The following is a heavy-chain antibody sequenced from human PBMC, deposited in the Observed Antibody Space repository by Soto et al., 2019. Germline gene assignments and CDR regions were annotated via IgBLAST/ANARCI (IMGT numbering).Heavy chain of an antibody. Sequence: GGSLRLSCAASGFTLSSYAMILVRQAQGKGLEWVSAISGSGGSTYYADSVKGRFTISRDNSKNTLYLQMNSLRAEDTAVYYCAKTRVVATIYQYYFDYWGQGTLVTVSS. CDR2: ISGSGGST. V-gene: IGHV3-23*01. CDR1: GFTLSSYA. J-gene: IGHJ4*02. D-gene: IGHD5-12*01. CDR3: AKTRVVATIYQYYFDY.